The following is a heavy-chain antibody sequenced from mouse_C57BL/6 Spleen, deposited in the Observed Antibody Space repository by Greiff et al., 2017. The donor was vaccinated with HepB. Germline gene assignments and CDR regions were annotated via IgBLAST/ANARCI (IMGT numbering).Heavy chain of an antibody. J-gene: IGHJ2*01. CDR1: GYTFTSYG. CDR3: ARGKLQTLFDY. V-gene: IGHV1-81*01. CDR2: IYPRSGNT. Sequence: VNLMESGAELARPGASVKLSCKASGYTFTSYGISWVKQRTGQGLEWIGEIYPRSGNTYYNEKFKGKATLTADKSSSTAYMELRSLTSEDSAVYFCARGKLQTLFDYWGQGTTLTVSS. D-gene: IGHD2-1*01.